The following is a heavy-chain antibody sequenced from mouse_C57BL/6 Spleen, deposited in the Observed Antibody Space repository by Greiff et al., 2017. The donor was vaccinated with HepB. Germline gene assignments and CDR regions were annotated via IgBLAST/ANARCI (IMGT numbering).Heavy chain of an antibody. Sequence: VKLQESGPELVKPGASVKISCKASGYAFSSSWMNWVKQRPGKGLEWIGRIYPGDGDTNYNGKFKGKATLTADKSSSTAYMQLSSLTSEDSAVYFCARDGRGAMDYWGQGTSVTVSS. CDR2: IYPGDGDT. J-gene: IGHJ4*01. D-gene: IGHD1-1*01. V-gene: IGHV1-82*01. CDR3: ARDGRGAMDY. CDR1: GYAFSSSW.